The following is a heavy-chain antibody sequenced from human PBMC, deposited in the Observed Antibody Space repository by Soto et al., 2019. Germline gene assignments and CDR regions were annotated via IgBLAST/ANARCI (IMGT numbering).Heavy chain of an antibody. CDR3: ARELSYYYDSSGYYDY. CDR1: GGSFSGYY. J-gene: IGHJ4*02. CDR2: INHSGST. D-gene: IGHD3-22*01. V-gene: IGHV4-34*01. Sequence: KPSETLSLTCAVYGGSFSGYYWSWIRQPPGKGLEWIGEINHSGSTNYNPSLKSRVTISVDTSKNQFSLKLSSVTAADTAVYYCARELSYYYDSSGYYDYWGQGTLVTVSS.